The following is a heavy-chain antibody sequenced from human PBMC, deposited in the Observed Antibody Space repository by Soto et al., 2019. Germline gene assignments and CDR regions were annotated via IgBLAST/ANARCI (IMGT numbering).Heavy chain of an antibody. D-gene: IGHD3-22*01. CDR1: GGTFSSYA. CDR3: ARYYDNTANAFDI. J-gene: IGHJ3*02. Sequence: SVKVSCKASGGTFSSYAISWVRQAPGQGLEWMGGIIPIFGTANYAQKFQGRVTITADKSTSTAYMELSSLRSEDTAVYYCARYYDNTANAFDIRGQGTMVTVSS. CDR2: IIPIFGTA. V-gene: IGHV1-69*06.